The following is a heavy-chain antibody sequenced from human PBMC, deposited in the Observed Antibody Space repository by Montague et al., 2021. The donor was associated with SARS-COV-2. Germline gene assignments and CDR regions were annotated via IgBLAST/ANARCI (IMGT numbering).Heavy chain of an antibody. J-gene: IGHJ4*02. V-gene: IGHV4-34*01. CDR3: ARGVYNRVIFVVSPSYYFDY. D-gene: IGHD2-2*01. CDR2: VSHHGSA. Sequence: SETLSLTCAVYTESFNSYYWTWIRQPPGKGLEWIGDVSHHGSAKYNPSLKGRVTISVNRWRKQVSLRLTSVTAAATATDYCARGVYNRVIFVVSPSYYFDYWGQGTMVTVSA. CDR1: TESFNSYY.